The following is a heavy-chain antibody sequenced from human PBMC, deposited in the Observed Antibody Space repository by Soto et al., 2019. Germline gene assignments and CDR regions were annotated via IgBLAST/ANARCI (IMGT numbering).Heavy chain of an antibody. CDR2: INESGST. Sequence: QVQLQQWGAGLVKPSETLSLSCAVYGQSFSGHSWAWIRQPPGKGLEWIGEINESGSTYYNPSLQSRVTLSPDTSKNQFSLKLSSVSAADTAAYFCARGSGIVALPGELEDVKYDYWGQGTLVNVSS. J-gene: IGHJ4*02. CDR3: ARGSGIVALPGELEDVKYDY. V-gene: IGHV4-34*01. CDR1: GQSFSGHS. D-gene: IGHD1-1*01.